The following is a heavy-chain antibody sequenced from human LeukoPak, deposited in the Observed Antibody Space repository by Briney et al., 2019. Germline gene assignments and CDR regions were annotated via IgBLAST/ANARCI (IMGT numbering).Heavy chain of an antibody. CDR3: ARHNRIITGTHRFDS. Sequence: PSETLSLTCTVSGGSISGGAYYWSWIRQHPGKGLEWIGYIYYSGRTSYNPSLRGRLTMSLDTSKNQFSLRLSSVTAADTAVYYCARHNRIITGTHRFDSWGQGTLVTVSS. V-gene: IGHV4-31*03. CDR2: IYYSGRT. CDR1: GGSISGGAYY. J-gene: IGHJ4*02. D-gene: IGHD1-7*01.